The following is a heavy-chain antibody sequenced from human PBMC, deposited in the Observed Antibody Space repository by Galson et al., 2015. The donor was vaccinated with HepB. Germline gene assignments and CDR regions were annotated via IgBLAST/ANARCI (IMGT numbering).Heavy chain of an antibody. D-gene: IGHD5-24*01. CDR1: GFTFSNYA. CDR2: ISYDGSFR. CDR3: ARDRFGDGYSFGY. J-gene: IGHJ4*02. V-gene: IGHV3-30*03. Sequence: SLRLSCAASGFTFSNYAIHWVRQAPGKGLEWMAVISYDGSFRYYADSVKGRFTVSRDSSRSMLYLQMNSLRVEDTAVYYCARDRFGDGYSFGYWGQGILVTVSS.